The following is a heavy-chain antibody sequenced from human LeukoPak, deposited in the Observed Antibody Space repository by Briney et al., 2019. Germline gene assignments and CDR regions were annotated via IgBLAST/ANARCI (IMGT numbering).Heavy chain of an antibody. D-gene: IGHD3-16*01. J-gene: IGHJ4*02. CDR3: ARGVWGTRVPFDY. Sequence: PSETLSLTCAVYGESFSGYYWSWIRQPPGKGLEWIGEINHSGSTNYNPPLKSRVTISVDTSKNQFSLKPSSVTAADTAVYYCARGVWGTRVPFDYWGQGTLVTVSS. CDR1: GESFSGYY. V-gene: IGHV4-34*01. CDR2: INHSGST.